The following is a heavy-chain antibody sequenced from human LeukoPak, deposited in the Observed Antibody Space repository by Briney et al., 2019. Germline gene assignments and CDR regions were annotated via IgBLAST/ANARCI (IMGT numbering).Heavy chain of an antibody. Sequence: GASVKVSCKASGYTFTGYYMHWVRQAPGQGLEWMGWINPNSGGTNYAQKFQGGVTMTRDTSISTAYMELSRLRSDDTAVYYCARVSIKVGATIQLRYWGQGTLVTVSS. CDR3: ARVSIKVGATIQLRY. D-gene: IGHD1-26*01. CDR1: GYTFTGYY. J-gene: IGHJ4*02. V-gene: IGHV1-2*02. CDR2: INPNSGGT.